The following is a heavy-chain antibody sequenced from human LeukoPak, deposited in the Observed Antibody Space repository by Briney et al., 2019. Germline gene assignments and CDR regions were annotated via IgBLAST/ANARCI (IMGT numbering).Heavy chain of an antibody. J-gene: IGHJ3*02. D-gene: IGHD3-3*01. CDR1: GGSISSYY. CDR2: IFYLGST. V-gene: IGHV4-59*01. Sequence: SQTLSLTCTLSGGSISSYYRSWVRQPPKEGREWVGYIFYLGSTNYNPSLKSGVTISVETSKNQFPLKLSSVTAADTAVYYCARESTRITIFGVVIPDAFDIWGQGTMVTVSS. CDR3: ARESTRITIFGVVIPDAFDI.